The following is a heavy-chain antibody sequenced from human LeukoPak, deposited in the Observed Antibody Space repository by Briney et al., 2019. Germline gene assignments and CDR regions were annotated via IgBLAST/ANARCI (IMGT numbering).Heavy chain of an antibody. V-gene: IGHV4-30-2*01. CDR1: GGSISSGGYS. J-gene: IGHJ5*02. Sequence: SETLSLTCAVSGGSISSGGYSWSWIRQPPGKGLEWIGYIYHSGSTYYNPSLKSRVTISVDRSKNQFSLKLSPVTAADTAVYYCASSWAARGGYNWFDPWGQGTLVTVSS. D-gene: IGHD5-12*01. CDR2: IYHSGST. CDR3: ASSWAARGGYNWFDP.